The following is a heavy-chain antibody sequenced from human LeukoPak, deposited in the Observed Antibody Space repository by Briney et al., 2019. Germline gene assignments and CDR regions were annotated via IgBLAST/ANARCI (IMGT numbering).Heavy chain of an antibody. J-gene: IGHJ4*02. D-gene: IGHD5-18*01. V-gene: IGHV3-66*01. Sequence: PGGSLRLSCAASGFAVSTYYMNWVRQAPGKGLEWVSLLYTDGSTYYADSVRGRFTISRDSSKNTLYLQMNSLRAEDTAVYYCAKDPSVRIQLWSFDYWGQGTLVTVSS. CDR2: LYTDGST. CDR3: AKDPSVRIQLWSFDY. CDR1: GFAVSTYY.